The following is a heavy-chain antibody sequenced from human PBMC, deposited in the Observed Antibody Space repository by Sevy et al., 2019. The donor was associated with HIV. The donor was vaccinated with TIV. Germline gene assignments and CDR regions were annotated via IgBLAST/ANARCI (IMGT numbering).Heavy chain of an antibody. Sequence: GGSLRLSCAASGFNFSNVWMSWIRHAPGKGLEGVGHVKSKTEGGTTDYAAPVRGRFAISRDDSKNTLYLEMTSLKTEDTAVYYCATGGSLFQHWGQGTLVTVSS. V-gene: IGHV3-15*01. D-gene: IGHD3-16*01. CDR1: GFNFSNVW. CDR3: ATGGSLFQH. CDR2: VKSKTEGGTT. J-gene: IGHJ1*01.